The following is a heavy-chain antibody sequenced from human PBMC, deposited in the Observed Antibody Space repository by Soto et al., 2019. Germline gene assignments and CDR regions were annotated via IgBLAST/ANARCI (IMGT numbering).Heavy chain of an antibody. J-gene: IGHJ4*02. Sequence: DVQLLDSGGGLVQPGGSLRLSCAASGFTFNNYAMSWVRQAPGKGLEWVSTISVSGATTYYADSVKGRFTISRDDPKNKLYLQMMSLGAEDTAVYYCSEGPGLGVIAGYSLDGWGQGTMVTVSS. CDR1: GFTFNNYA. V-gene: IGHV3-23*01. D-gene: IGHD3-9*01. CDR2: ISVSGATT. CDR3: SEGPGLGVIAGYSLDG.